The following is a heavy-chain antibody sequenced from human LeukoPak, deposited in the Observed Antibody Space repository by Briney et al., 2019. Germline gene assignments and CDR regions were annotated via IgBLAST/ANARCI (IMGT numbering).Heavy chain of an antibody. V-gene: IGHV3-21*01. D-gene: IGHD2-21*02. CDR3: ARNPDGGPYCGGDCYSYGMDV. CDR1: RFTFSNYS. Sequence: GGSLRLSCAASRFTFSNYSMNWVRQAPGKGLEWVSSISSSSSYIYYADSVKGRFTISRDNAKNSLYLQMNSLRAEDTAVYYCARNPDGGPYCGGDCYSYGMDVWGQGTTVTVSS. CDR2: ISSSSSYI. J-gene: IGHJ6*02.